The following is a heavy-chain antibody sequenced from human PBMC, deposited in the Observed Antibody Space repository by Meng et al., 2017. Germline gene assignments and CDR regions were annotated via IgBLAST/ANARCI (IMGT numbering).Heavy chain of an antibody. CDR3: ARGAYVTKRYYYYYYGMDV. V-gene: IGHV1-46*01. CDR1: GYTFTSYY. Sequence: ASVKVSCKASGYTFTSYYMHWVQQAPGQGLEWMGIINPSGGSTSYAQKFQGRVTITADKSTSTAYMELSSLRSEDTAVYYCARGAYVTKRYYYYYYGMDVWGQGTTVTVSS. J-gene: IGHJ6*02. CDR2: INPSGGST. D-gene: IGHD4-17*01.